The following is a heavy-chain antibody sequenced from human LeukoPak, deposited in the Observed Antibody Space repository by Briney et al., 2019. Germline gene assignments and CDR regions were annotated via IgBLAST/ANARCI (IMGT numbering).Heavy chain of an antibody. CDR3: ARVANWGSYYFDY. J-gene: IGHJ4*02. D-gene: IGHD7-27*01. CDR2: ISGSGGST. Sequence: GGSLRLSCAASGFTFSSYAINWVRQAPGKGLEWVSGISGSGGSTYYADSVKGRFTISRDNSKNTLYLQMNSLRAEDTAVYYCARVANWGSYYFDYWGQGTLVTVSS. V-gene: IGHV3-23*01. CDR1: GFTFSSYA.